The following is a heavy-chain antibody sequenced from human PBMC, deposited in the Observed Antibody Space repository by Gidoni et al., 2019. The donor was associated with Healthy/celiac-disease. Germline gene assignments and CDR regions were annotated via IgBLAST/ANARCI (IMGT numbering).Heavy chain of an antibody. J-gene: IGHJ5*02. V-gene: IGHV4-34*01. Sequence: QVQLQQWGAGLLKPSETLSLTCAVYGGSFSGYYWSWIRQPPGKGLEWIGEINHSGSTNYNPSLKSRVTISVDTSKNQFSLKLSSVTAADTAVYYCARDRGIQLWPSNARFDPWGQGTLVTVSS. CDR3: ARDRGIQLWPSNARFDP. CDR2: INHSGST. D-gene: IGHD5-18*01. CDR1: GGSFSGYY.